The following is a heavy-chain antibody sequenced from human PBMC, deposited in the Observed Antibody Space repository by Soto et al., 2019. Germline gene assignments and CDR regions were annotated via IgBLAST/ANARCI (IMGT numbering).Heavy chain of an antibody. CDR3: ARATEDIVVVVAAHSYYYYYMDV. J-gene: IGHJ6*03. Sequence: QVQLVQSGAEVKKPGASVKVSCKASGYTFTSYYMHWVRQAPGQGLEWMGIINPSGGSTSCAQKGQGRVTMTRDTSTSTVDMELSSLGSEDTAVYYCARATEDIVVVVAAHSYYYYYMDVWGKGTTVTVSS. V-gene: IGHV1-46*03. CDR2: INPSGGST. CDR1: GYTFTSYY. D-gene: IGHD2-15*01.